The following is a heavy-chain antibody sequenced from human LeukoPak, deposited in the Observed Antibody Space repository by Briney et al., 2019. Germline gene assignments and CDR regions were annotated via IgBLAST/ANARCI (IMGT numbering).Heavy chain of an antibody. CDR1: GFTVSSNH. V-gene: IGHV3-53*01. J-gene: IGHJ4*02. CDR3: ARGPAGYN. Sequence: GGSLRLSCAASGFTVSSNHMSWVRQAPGQGLEWVSVIYSGGSTDYADSVKGRFTISRDNLKNTLYLQMNSLRAEDTAVYYCARGPAGYNWGQGTLVTFSS. D-gene: IGHD1-1*01. CDR2: IYSGGST.